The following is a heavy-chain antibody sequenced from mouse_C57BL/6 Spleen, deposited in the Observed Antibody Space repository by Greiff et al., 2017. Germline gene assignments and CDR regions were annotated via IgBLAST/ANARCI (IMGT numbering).Heavy chain of an antibody. CDR1: GFTFSDYG. CDR3: ARTYGYYYAIDY. Sequence: EVKLVESGGGLVKPGGSLKLSCAASGFTFSDYGMHWVRQAPEKGLEWVAYISSGSSTIYYADTVKGRFTISRDNAKNTLFLQMTSLRSEDTAMYYCARTYGYYYAIDYWGQGTSVTVSS. D-gene: IGHD1-1*01. J-gene: IGHJ4*01. V-gene: IGHV5-17*01. CDR2: ISSGSSTI.